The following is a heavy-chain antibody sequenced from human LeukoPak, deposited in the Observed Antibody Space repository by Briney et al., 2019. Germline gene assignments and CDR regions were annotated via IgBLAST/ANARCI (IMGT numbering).Heavy chain of an antibody. CDR3: ARAPTALVRGATFDY. D-gene: IGHD4-17*01. CDR1: GGSISSYY. V-gene: IGHV4-59*01. Sequence: PSETLSLTCTVSGGSISSYYWSWLRQPPGKGLEWIGYIYYSGTTNYNPSLKSRVTISVDTSKNHFSLKLSSVTAADTAVYYCARAPTALVRGATFDYWGQGTLVTVSS. CDR2: IYYSGTT. J-gene: IGHJ4*02.